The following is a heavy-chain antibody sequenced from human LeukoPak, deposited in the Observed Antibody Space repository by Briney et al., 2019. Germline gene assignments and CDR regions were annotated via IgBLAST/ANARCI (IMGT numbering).Heavy chain of an antibody. V-gene: IGHV3-7*01. Sequence: PGGSLRLSCAASGFTFSSYWMSWVRQAPGKGLEWVSNIKQDGSEKYYVDSVKGRFTISRDNAKNSLYLQMNSLRAEDTAVYYCARDIDYGDYIWYFDYWGQGTLVTVSS. CDR2: IKQDGSEK. CDR3: ARDIDYGDYIWYFDY. J-gene: IGHJ4*02. D-gene: IGHD4-17*01. CDR1: GFTFSSYW.